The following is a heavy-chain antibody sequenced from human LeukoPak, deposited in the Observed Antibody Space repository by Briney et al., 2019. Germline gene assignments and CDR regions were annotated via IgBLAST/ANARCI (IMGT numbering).Heavy chain of an antibody. V-gene: IGHV1-18*01. J-gene: IGHJ6*02. CDR1: GYTFTSYG. Sequence: ASVKVSCKASGYTFTSYGISWVRQAPGQGLEWMGWISAYNGNTNYAQKLQGRVTMTTDTSTSTAHMELRSLRSDDTAVYYCARVALWFGELFDYYYYGMDVWGQGTTVTVSS. CDR2: ISAYNGNT. CDR3: ARVALWFGELFDYYYYGMDV. D-gene: IGHD3-10*01.